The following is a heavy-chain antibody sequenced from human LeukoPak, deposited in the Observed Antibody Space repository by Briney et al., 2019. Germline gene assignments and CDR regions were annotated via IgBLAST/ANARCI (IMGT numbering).Heavy chain of an antibody. CDR1: GFTVSSNY. CDR3: AKGYSSGWYYFDY. J-gene: IGHJ4*02. Sequence: GGSLRLSCAASGFTVSSNYMSWVRQAPGKGLEWVSVIYSGGSTYYADSVKGRLTISRDNSKNTLSLQMNSLRADDTAVYYCAKGYSSGWYYFDYWGQGTLVTVSS. CDR2: IYSGGST. V-gene: IGHV3-53*01. D-gene: IGHD6-19*01.